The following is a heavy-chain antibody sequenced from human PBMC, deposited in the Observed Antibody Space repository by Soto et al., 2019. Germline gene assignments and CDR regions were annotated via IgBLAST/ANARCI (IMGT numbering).Heavy chain of an antibody. J-gene: IGHJ5*02. CDR2: ISSTSSTI. Sequence: GGSLRLCCAASGFTFSSYSMNWVRQAPGKGLEWVSYISSTSSTIYFADSVKGRFTISRDNAKNSLYLQMNSLRDEDTAVYYCARESSSYNWFDPWGKGTMVTDSS. V-gene: IGHV3-48*02. CDR3: ARESSSYNWFDP. CDR1: GFTFSSYS. D-gene: IGHD6-13*01.